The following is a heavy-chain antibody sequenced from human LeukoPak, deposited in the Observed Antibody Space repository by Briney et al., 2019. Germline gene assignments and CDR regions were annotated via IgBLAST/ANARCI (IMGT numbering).Heavy chain of an antibody. CDR3: ARARASYDSSGYLNWFDP. D-gene: IGHD3-22*01. Sequence: ASVKVSCRASGYTFTSYYMHWVRQAPGQGLEWMGIINPSGGSTSYAQKFQGRVTITRDTSTSTVYMELSSLTSEATAVYYCARARASYDSSGYLNWFDPWGQGTLVTVSS. CDR2: INPSGGST. V-gene: IGHV1-46*01. CDR1: GYTFTSYY. J-gene: IGHJ5*02.